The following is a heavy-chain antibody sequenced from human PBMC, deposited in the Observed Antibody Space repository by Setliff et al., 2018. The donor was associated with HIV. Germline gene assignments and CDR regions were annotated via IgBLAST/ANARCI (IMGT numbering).Heavy chain of an antibody. V-gene: IGHV4-39*01. CDR3: ARRLSGPQGWLLSNWFAP. Sequence: SETLSLTCTVSGGSISSSSYYWGWIRQPPGKGLEWIGHIYYSGSTYYNPSLKSRVTISVDTSKNQFSLKLSSVTAADTAMYYCARRLSGPQGWLLSNWFAPWGQGTLVTVSS. CDR1: GGSISSSSYY. CDR2: IYYSGST. D-gene: IGHD3-3*01. J-gene: IGHJ5*02.